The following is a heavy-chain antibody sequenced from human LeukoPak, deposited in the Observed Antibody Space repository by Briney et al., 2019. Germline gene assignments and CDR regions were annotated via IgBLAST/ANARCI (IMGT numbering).Heavy chain of an antibody. V-gene: IGHV4-59*01. J-gene: IGHJ6*03. Sequence: SETLSLTCTASGGSISNYYWSWLRQPPGKGLEWIGYISYIGSTKYNPSLKSRVTISEDTPKKQFSLKLSSVTAADTAVYYCAGSYHYYMDVWGKGTTVTVSS. CDR3: AGSYHYYMDV. CDR1: GGSISNYY. CDR2: ISYIGST.